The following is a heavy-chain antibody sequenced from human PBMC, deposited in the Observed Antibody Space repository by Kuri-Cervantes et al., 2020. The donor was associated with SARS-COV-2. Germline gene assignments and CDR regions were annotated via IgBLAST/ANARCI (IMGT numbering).Heavy chain of an antibody. CDR3: AMYFYGSGNYHDTLDK. CDR2: INAGNGDT. D-gene: IGHD3-10*01. V-gene: IGHV1-3*01. CDR1: GLTFINYA. Sequence: ASVKVSCKASGLTFINYAMHWVRQAPGQSLERMGWINAGNGDTKFSQKFQGRVTITTDTSASTAYMDLSSLRSEDTAVYYCAMYFYGSGNYHDTLDKWGQGTLVTVSS. J-gene: IGHJ4*02.